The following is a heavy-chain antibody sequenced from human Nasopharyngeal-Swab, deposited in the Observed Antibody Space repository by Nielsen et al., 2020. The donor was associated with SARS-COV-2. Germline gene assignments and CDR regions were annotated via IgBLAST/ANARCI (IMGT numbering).Heavy chain of an antibody. J-gene: IGHJ4*02. Sequence: GESLKISYAASGFTFSSYAMSWVRQAPGKGLEWVSAISGSGGSTYYADSVKGRFTISRDNSKNTLYLQMNSLRAEDTAVYYCATPGYSSGWFIGHLGYWGQGTLVTVSS. D-gene: IGHD6-19*01. CDR2: ISGSGGST. CDR1: GFTFSSYA. CDR3: ATPGYSSGWFIGHLGY. V-gene: IGHV3-23*01.